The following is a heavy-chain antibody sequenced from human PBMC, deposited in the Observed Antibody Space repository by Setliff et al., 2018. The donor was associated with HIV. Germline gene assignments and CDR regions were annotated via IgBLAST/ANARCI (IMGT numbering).Heavy chain of an antibody. CDR3: AWAAGGREPYFQYYGMDV. J-gene: IGHJ6*02. CDR2: INAGGEST. CDR1: GYIFSNYA. V-gene: IGHV3-23*01. Sequence: GGSLRLSCEGSGYIFSNYAMSWVRQAPGKGLEWVSGINAGGESTYNADSVKGRFTISRDNSKNTLYLQMNNLRTEDTAVYYCAWAAGGREPYFQYYGMDVWGQGTTVTVSS. D-gene: IGHD2-15*01.